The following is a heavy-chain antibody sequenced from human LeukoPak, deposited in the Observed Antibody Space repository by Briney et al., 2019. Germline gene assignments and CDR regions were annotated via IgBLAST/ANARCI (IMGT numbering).Heavy chain of an antibody. D-gene: IGHD2-21*01. CDR3: AKDFIRILALIPWDY. J-gene: IGHJ4*02. CDR2: IRRDGDVI. Sequence: GGSLRLSCEASGFTFSDFGMHWVRQAPGKGLEWVAFIRRDGDVIYYADSVKGRFTTSRDNSRNMVYLQLNSLRPEDTAIYYCAKDFIRILALIPWDYWGQGTLVTVSS. CDR1: GFTFSDFG. V-gene: IGHV3-30*02.